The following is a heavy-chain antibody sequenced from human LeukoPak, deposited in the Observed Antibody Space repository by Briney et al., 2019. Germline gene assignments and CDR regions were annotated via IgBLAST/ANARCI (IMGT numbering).Heavy chain of an antibody. Sequence: SETLSLTCTVSGGSISSCYWSWIRQPPGKGLEWIGYIYYSGSTNYNPSLKSRVTISVDTSKNQFSLKLSSVTAADTAVYYCARGGSSGYYAWFDPWGQGTLVTVSS. J-gene: IGHJ5*02. D-gene: IGHD3-22*01. CDR2: IYYSGST. V-gene: IGHV4-59*01. CDR3: ARGGSSGYYAWFDP. CDR1: GGSISSCY.